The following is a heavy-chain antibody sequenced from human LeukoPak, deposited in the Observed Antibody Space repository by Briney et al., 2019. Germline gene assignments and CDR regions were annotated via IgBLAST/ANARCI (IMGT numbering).Heavy chain of an antibody. CDR2: IYHSGST. V-gene: IGHV4-4*02. J-gene: IGHJ4*02. Sequence: PSETLSLTCAVSGGSISSSNWWSWVRQPPGKGLEWIGEIYHSGSTNYNPSLKSRVTISVDKSKNQFSLKLSSVTAADTAVYYCASLRGRIQLWTPPSDYWGQGTLVTVSS. CDR3: ASLRGRIQLWTPPSDY. CDR1: GGSISSSNW. D-gene: IGHD5-18*01.